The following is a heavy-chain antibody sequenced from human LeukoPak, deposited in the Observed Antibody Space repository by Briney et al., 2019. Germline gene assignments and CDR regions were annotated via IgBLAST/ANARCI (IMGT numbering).Heavy chain of an antibody. D-gene: IGHD3-3*01. Sequence: SETLSLTCAVYGGSFSGYYWSWIRQPPGKGLEWIGEINHSGSTNYNPSLKSRVTISVDTSKNQFSLKLSSVTAADTAVYYCARTYYDFWSGYSGAKWFDPWGQGTLVTVSS. J-gene: IGHJ5*02. CDR1: GGSFSGYY. CDR2: INHSGST. CDR3: ARTYYDFWSGYSGAKWFDP. V-gene: IGHV4-34*01.